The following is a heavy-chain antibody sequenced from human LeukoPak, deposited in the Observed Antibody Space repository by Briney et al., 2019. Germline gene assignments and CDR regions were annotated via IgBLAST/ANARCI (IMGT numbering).Heavy chain of an antibody. CDR2: IYSGGST. D-gene: IGHD3-22*01. CDR1: GFTVSSNY. V-gene: IGHV3-53*05. CDR3: AKDQRGGGYRYYYYGMDV. J-gene: IGHJ6*02. Sequence: GGSLRLSCAASGFTVSSNYMSWVRQAPGKGLEWVSVIYSGGSTYYADSVKGRFTISRDNSKNTLYLQMNSLRAEDTAVYYCAKDQRGGGYRYYYYGMDVWGQGTTVTVSS.